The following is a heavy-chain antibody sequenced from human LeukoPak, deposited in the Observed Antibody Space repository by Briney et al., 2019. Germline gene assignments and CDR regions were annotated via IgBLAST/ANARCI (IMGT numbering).Heavy chain of an antibody. CDR3: AKDGFAMIVVALDY. CDR1: GFPFSDYV. CDR2: IRYDGNNK. D-gene: IGHD3-22*01. V-gene: IGHV3-30*02. Sequence: GGSLRLSCAASGFPFSDYVMHWVRQAPGKGLEWVAVIRYDGNNKYYADSVKGRFTISRDNSKNMLYLQMNSLRAEDTAVYYCAKDGFAMIVVALDYWGQGTLVTVSS. J-gene: IGHJ4*02.